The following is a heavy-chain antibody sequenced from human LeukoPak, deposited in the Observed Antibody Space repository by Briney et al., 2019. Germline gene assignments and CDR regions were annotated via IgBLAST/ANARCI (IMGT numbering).Heavy chain of an antibody. D-gene: IGHD3-22*01. CDR3: AKDLYDSSGYYYLFGY. CDR1: GFTFSSYA. J-gene: IGHJ4*02. V-gene: IGHV3-23*01. CDR2: ISGSGGST. Sequence: RGSLRLSCAASGFTFSSYAMSWVRQAPGKGLEWVSAISGSGGSTYYADSVKGRFTISRDNSKNTLYLQMNSLRAEDTAVYYCAKDLYDSSGYYYLFGYWGQGTLVTVSS.